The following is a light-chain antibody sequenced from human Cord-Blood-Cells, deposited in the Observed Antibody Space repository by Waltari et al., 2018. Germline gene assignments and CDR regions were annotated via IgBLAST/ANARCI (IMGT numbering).Light chain of an antibody. CDR1: SSDGGGYNY. CDR2: DVS. CDR3: SSYTSSSTRV. Sequence: QSALTQPASVSGSPGQSITISCTGTSSDGGGYNYVSWYQQHPGKAPKLMVYDVSKRTSGVSNRFSGSKSGNTASLTISGLQAEDEADYYCSSYTSSSTRVFGGGTKLTVL. J-gene: IGLJ3*02. V-gene: IGLV2-14*01.